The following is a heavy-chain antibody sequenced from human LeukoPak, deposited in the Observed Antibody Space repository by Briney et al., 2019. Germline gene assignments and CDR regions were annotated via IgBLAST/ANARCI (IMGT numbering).Heavy chain of an antibody. CDR2: IYHSGST. Sequence: PSETLSLTCNVSGGSISSYYWSWIRQPPGKGLEWIGYIYHSGSTYYNPSLKSRVTISVDRSKNQFSLKLSSVTAADTAVYYCARGMRYCSSTSCYFFDYWGQGTLVTVSS. CDR1: GGSISSYY. V-gene: IGHV4-59*12. J-gene: IGHJ4*02. D-gene: IGHD2-2*01. CDR3: ARGMRYCSSTSCYFFDY.